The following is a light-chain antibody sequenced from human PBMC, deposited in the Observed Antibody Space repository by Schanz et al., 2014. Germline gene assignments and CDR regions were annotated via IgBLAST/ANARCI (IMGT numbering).Light chain of an antibody. Sequence: EIVMTQSPATLSLSPGERATLSCRASQSVSSTLAWYQQKPGQAPRLLMYGVSNRATGIPARFSGSGSGTEFTLTISSLQPEDFATYYCQQANSFPLTFGGGTKVEIK. J-gene: IGKJ4*01. CDR1: QSVSST. CDR3: QQANSFPLT. CDR2: GVS. V-gene: IGKV3-15*01.